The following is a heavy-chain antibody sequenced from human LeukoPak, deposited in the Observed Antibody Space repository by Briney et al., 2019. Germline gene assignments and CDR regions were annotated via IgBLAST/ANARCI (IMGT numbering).Heavy chain of an antibody. J-gene: IGHJ3*02. D-gene: IGHD3-22*01. CDR3: TTAYYYDSSGYWYAFDI. Sequence: PGGSLRLSCAASGFTFSNAWMSWVRQAPGKGLEWVGRIKSKTAGGTTDYAAPVKGRFTISRDDSKNTLYLQMNSLKTEDTAVYYCTTAYYYDSSGYWYAFDIWGQGTMVTVSS. CDR2: IKSKTAGGTT. CDR1: GFTFSNAW. V-gene: IGHV3-15*01.